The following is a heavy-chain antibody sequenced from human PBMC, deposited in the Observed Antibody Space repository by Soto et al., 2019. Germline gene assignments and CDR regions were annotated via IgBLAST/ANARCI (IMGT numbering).Heavy chain of an antibody. CDR2: ISSTTNYI. J-gene: IGHJ4*02. CDR3: ARESEDLTSNFDY. V-gene: IGHV3-21*06. Sequence: LRLSCAASGFTFPRYSMNWVRQAPGKGLEWVSSISSTTNYIYCGDSMKGRITISRDNAKNSLYLEMNSLRAEDTAVYYCARESEDLTSNFDYWGQGTLVTVSS. CDR1: GFTFPRYS.